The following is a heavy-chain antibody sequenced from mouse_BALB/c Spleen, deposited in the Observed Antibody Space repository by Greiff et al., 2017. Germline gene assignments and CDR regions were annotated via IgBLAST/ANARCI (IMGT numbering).Heavy chain of an antibody. V-gene: IGHV5-12-2*01. CDR3: ARQIITTATGAMDY. J-gene: IGHJ4*01. CDR1: GFTFSSYT. Sequence: EVHLVESGGGLVQPGGSLKLSCAASGFTFSSYTMSWVRQTPEKRLEWVAYISNGGGSTYYPDTVKGRFTISRDNAKNTLYLQMSSLKSEDTAMYYCARQIITTATGAMDYWGQGTSGTVSS. CDR2: ISNGGGST. D-gene: IGHD1-2*01.